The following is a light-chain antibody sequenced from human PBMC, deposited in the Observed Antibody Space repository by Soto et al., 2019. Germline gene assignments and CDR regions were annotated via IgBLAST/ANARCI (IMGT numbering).Light chain of an antibody. Sequence: QSVLTQPPSASGTPGQRVTISCSGSSSNIGSNPVNWYQQLPGTAPKLLIYSNNRRPSGVPDRFSGSKSGTSASLAISGLQSEDEADYYCAAWDDSLNGVVFGGGTQLTVL. CDR2: SNN. CDR3: AAWDDSLNGVV. V-gene: IGLV1-44*01. J-gene: IGLJ2*01. CDR1: SSNIGSNP.